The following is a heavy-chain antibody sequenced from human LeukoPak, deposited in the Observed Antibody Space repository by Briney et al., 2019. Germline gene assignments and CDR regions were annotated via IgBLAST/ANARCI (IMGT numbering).Heavy chain of an antibody. D-gene: IGHD3-9*01. CDR3: ARDLDWGAFDA. CDR1: GFTFSRHG. V-gene: IGHV3-23*01. Sequence: PGGSLRLSCAASGFTFSRHGINCVRQAPGKGLEWVSVITPSGSVSYYAESVKGRFTISRDNSKNTVSLHMNRLRAEETALYYCARDLDWGAFDAWGQGTLVTVSS. CDR2: ITPSGSVS. J-gene: IGHJ5*02.